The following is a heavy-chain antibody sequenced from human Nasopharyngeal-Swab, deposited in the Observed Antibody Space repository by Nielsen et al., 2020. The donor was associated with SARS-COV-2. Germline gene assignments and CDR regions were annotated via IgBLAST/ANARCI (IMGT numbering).Heavy chain of an antibody. D-gene: IGHD3-10*01. CDR3: ARHDSALWFGELSNYYFDY. CDR1: GGSISSSSYY. CDR2: IYYSGST. V-gene: IGHV4-39*01. Sequence: SETLSLTCTVSGGSISSSSYYWGWIRQPPGKGLEWIGSIYYSGSTYYNPSLKSRVTISVDTSKNQFSLRLSSVTAADTAVYYCARHDSALWFGELSNYYFDYWGQGTLVTVSS. J-gene: IGHJ4*02.